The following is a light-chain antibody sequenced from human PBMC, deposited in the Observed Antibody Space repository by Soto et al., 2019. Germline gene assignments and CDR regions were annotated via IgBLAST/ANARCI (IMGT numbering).Light chain of an antibody. CDR1: QSVRTK. Sequence: ETVMTQSPATLSVSPGERATLSCRASQSVRTKLAWYQQKPGQAPRLLIYGASSRATGIPARFSGSGSGTEFTLTISSRQSEDSGVYYCQQDNKWPAEITFGQGTRLEIK. J-gene: IGKJ5*01. CDR2: GAS. V-gene: IGKV3D-15*01. CDR3: QQDNKWPAEIT.